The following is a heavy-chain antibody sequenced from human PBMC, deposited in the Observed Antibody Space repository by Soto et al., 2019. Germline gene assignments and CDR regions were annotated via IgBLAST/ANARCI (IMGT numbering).Heavy chain of an antibody. V-gene: IGHV1-2*02. CDR3: AKVLGKGGGSAGFDY. Sequence: QVQLVQSGAEVKKPGASVNVSCKASGYTFTVYYMHWVRQAPGQGLEWMGWINPKSGGTMYPQKFQGRVTMTWDTSISLAYMVVIRLRSVERAVYFCAKVLGKGGGSAGFDYWGQGTRVTVSS. CDR2: INPKSGGT. CDR1: GYTFTVYY. J-gene: IGHJ4*02. D-gene: IGHD1-26*01.